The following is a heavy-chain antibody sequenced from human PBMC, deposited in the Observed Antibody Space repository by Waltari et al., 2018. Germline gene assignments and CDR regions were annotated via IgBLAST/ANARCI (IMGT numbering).Heavy chain of an antibody. D-gene: IGHD6-19*01. CDR1: VFTFRAYS. CDR3: ARASVAGTPFNFYAMDV. J-gene: IGHJ6*02. Sequence: EVQLVESGGGLVQPGRSLRLSCAAPVFTFRAYSLSWVRQAPGKGLEWVSFISSSGSAIYYADSVQGRFTISRDNARNSLYLQMNSLRAEDTAVYFCARASVAGTPFNFYAMDVWGRGTTVTVSS. V-gene: IGHV3-48*01. CDR2: ISSSGSAI.